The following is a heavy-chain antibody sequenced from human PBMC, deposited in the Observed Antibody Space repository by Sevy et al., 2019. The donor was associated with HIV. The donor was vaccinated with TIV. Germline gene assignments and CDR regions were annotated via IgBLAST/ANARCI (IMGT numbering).Heavy chain of an antibody. CDR1: GFTFSGSA. CDR3: TRYLGKALFDY. J-gene: IGHJ4*02. V-gene: IGHV3-73*01. D-gene: IGHD6-13*01. CDR2: IRRKANSYAT. Sequence: GGSLRLSCAASGFTFSGSAMHWVRQASGKGLEWVGRIRRKANSYATAYAASVKGRLTISRDDSKNTAYLQMNSLKTEDTAVYYCTRYLGKALFDYWGQGTLVTVSS.